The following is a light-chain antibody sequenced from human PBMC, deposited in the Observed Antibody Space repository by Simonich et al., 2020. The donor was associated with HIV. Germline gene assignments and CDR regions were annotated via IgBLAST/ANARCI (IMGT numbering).Light chain of an antibody. CDR3: QQDYNLPMYT. J-gene: IGKJ2*01. Sequence: EIVLTQSPGTLSLSPGERATLSCRASQRISSNLTWYQQKPGQAPRLLIYGASTRATSIPARFSGSGSGTDFTLTISSLQPEDFAVYYCQQDYNLPMYTFGQGTKLEIK. V-gene: IGKV3D-7*01. CDR2: GAS. CDR1: QRISSN.